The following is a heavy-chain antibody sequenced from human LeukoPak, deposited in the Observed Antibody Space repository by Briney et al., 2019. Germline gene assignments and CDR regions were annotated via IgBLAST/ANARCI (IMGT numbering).Heavy chain of an antibody. Sequence: GGSLRLSCAASGFTFSTSAMNWVRQVPGKGLEWVSSIDYDSSHIYYAASVRGRFTISRDNARDSVYLQMDSLRIEDTAVYYCTRDPLRYLRVGHYDYWGQGTLVAVSS. J-gene: IGHJ4*02. CDR3: TRDPLRYLRVGHYDY. CDR2: IDYDSSHI. CDR1: GFTFSTSA. D-gene: IGHD3-9*01. V-gene: IGHV3-21*01.